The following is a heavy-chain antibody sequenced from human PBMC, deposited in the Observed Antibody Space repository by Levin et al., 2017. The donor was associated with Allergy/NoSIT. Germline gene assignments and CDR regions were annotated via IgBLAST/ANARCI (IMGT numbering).Heavy chain of an antibody. CDR1: GFTFSGSA. CDR3: TSGDYGDYDYYYYMDV. Sequence: GGSLRLSCAASGFTFSGSAMHWVRQASGKGLEWVGRIRSKANSYATAYAAPVKGRFTISRDDSKNTAYLQMNSLKTEDTAVYYCTSGDYGDYDYYYYMDVWGKGTTVTVSS. CDR2: IRSKANSYAT. D-gene: IGHD4-17*01. V-gene: IGHV3-73*01. J-gene: IGHJ6*03.